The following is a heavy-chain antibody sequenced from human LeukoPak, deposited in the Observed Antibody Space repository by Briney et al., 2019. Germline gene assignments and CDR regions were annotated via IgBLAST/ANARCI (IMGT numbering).Heavy chain of an antibody. Sequence: SETLSLTCTVSGDSISSSSYSWGWIRQPPGKGLEWIGSFYYSGSTYYNLSLKSRVTISVDTSKNHFSLKLSSVAAADTAVYYCARRGYYDSSGYLYWGQGTLVTVAS. CDR1: GDSISSSSYS. D-gene: IGHD3-22*01. J-gene: IGHJ4*02. V-gene: IGHV4-39*02. CDR3: ARRGYYDSSGYLY. CDR2: FYYSGST.